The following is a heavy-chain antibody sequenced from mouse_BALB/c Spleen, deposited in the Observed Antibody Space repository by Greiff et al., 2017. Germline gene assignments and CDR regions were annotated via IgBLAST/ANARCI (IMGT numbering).Heavy chain of an antibody. V-gene: IGHV3-6*02. CDR3: ASGNYGSSTYWYFDV. CDR2: ISYDGSN. Sequence: EVQRVESGPGLVKPSQSLSLTCSVTGYSITSGYYWNWIRQFPGNKLEWMGYISYDGSNNYNPSLKNRISITRDTSKNQFFLKLNSVTTEDTATYYCASGNYGSSTYWYFDVWGAGTTVTVSS. J-gene: IGHJ1*01. D-gene: IGHD1-1*01. CDR1: GYSITSGYY.